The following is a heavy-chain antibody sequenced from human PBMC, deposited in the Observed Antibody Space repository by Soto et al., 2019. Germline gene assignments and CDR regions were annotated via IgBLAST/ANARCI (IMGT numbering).Heavy chain of an antibody. V-gene: IGHV3-23*01. CDR1: GFTFSSYA. D-gene: IGHD3-22*01. CDR2: ISGSGGST. Sequence: GGSLRLSCAASGFTFSSYAMSWVRQAPGKGLEWVSAISGSGGSTYYADSVKGRFTISRDNSKNTLYLQMNSLRAEDTAVYYCAKDRRYYYDSSGYNDYWGQGTLVTVSS. J-gene: IGHJ4*02. CDR3: AKDRRYYYDSSGYNDY.